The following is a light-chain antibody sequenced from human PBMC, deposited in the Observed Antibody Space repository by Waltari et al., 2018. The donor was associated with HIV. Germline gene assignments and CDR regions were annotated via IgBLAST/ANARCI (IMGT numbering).Light chain of an antibody. CDR2: EDN. CDR3: QSYDRTNPCV. CDR1: SGSIADTH. V-gene: IGLV6-57*03. Sequence: NFMLTQPHSVSESPGKTVTISCARSSGSIADTHVQWYQQRPGSVPPPVIYEDNQRPSGVPERFSGSIDSSSNSASLTISELKTEDEADYYCQSYDRTNPCVFGTGTRVTVL. J-gene: IGLJ1*01.